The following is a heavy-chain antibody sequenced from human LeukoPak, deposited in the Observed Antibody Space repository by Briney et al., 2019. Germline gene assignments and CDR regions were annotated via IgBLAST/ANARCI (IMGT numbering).Heavy chain of an antibody. CDR1: GFTFSSYW. Sequence: GGSLRLSCAASGFTFSSYWMSWVRQAPGKGLEWVANIKRDGSEKYYVDSVKGRFTISRDNAKNSLYLQMNSLRAEDTAVYYCAREAWGIVATNNWFDPWGQGTMVTVSS. CDR2: IKRDGSEK. V-gene: IGHV3-7*01. J-gene: IGHJ5*02. D-gene: IGHD5-12*01. CDR3: AREAWGIVATNNWFDP.